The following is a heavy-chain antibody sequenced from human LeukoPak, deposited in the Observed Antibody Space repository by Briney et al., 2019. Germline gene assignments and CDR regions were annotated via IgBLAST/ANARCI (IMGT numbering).Heavy chain of an antibody. Sequence: GGSLRLSCAASGFTFSSYAMHWVRQAPGKGLEWEAVISYDGSNKYYADSVKGRFTISRDNSKNTLYLQINSLRAEDTAVYYCARENTAMVYYYYGMDVWGQGTTVTVSS. CDR1: GFTFSSYA. V-gene: IGHV3-30*04. CDR2: ISYDGSNK. CDR3: ARENTAMVYYYYGMDV. J-gene: IGHJ6*02. D-gene: IGHD5-18*01.